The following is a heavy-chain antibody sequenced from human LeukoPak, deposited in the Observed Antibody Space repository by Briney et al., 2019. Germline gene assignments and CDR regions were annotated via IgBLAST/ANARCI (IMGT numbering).Heavy chain of an antibody. CDR3: ARDTLYSYGYDY. Sequence: GASVKVSCTASGYTFTGYYMHWVRQAPGQGLEWMGWINPNSGGTNYAQKFQGRVTMTRDTSISTAYMELSSLRSDDTALYYCARDTLYSYGYDYWGQGTLVTVSS. J-gene: IGHJ4*02. CDR2: INPNSGGT. CDR1: GYTFTGYY. V-gene: IGHV1-2*02. D-gene: IGHD5-18*01.